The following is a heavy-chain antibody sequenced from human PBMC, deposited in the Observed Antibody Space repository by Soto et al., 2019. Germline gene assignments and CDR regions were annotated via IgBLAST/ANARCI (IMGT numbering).Heavy chain of an antibody. D-gene: IGHD4-4*01. J-gene: IGHJ4*02. V-gene: IGHV4-39*01. CDR3: ARQTLQYDPACFDY. Sequence: PSEILSLTCTVSGGSISSSSYYWGWIRQPPGKGLEWIGSIYYSGSTYYNPSLKSRVTISVDTSKNQFSLKLSSVTAADTAVYYCARQTLQYDPACFDYWGQGTLVTVSS. CDR2: IYYSGST. CDR1: GGSISSSSYY.